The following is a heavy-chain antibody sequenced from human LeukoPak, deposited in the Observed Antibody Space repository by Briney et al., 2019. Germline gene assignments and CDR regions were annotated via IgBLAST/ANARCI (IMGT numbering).Heavy chain of an antibody. CDR2: ISWNSGSI. CDR1: GFTFDDYA. CDR3: AKDMGIAVAGTDY. D-gene: IGHD6-19*01. V-gene: IGHV3-9*01. J-gene: IGHJ4*02. Sequence: GGSLRLSCAASGFTFDDYAMHWVLQAPGKGLEWVSGISWNSGSIGYADSVKGRFTISRDNAKNSLYLQMNSLRAEDTALYYCAKDMGIAVAGTDYWGQGTLVTVSS.